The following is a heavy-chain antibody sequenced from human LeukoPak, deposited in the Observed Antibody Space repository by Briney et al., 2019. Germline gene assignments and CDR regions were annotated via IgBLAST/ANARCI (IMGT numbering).Heavy chain of an antibody. D-gene: IGHD3-16*02. Sequence: GGSLRLSCAGSGFSFSSNTMSWVRQAPGRGLEWVSAISNNGGRTDYADSVKGRFTISRDNSKNTLYLQMNSLRADDTAVYYCARDPTFGGVIVKNFDYWGQGTLVTVSS. V-gene: IGHV3-23*01. CDR3: ARDPTFGGVIVKNFDY. CDR2: ISNNGGRT. J-gene: IGHJ4*02. CDR1: GFSFSSNT.